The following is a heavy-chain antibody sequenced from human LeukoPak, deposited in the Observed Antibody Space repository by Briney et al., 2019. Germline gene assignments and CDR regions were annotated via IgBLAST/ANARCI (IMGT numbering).Heavy chain of an antibody. CDR1: GFTFTNYG. J-gene: IGHJ5*02. D-gene: IGHD2-2*01. CDR3: AKDNPIEKVPGLGPGS. V-gene: IGHV3-30*02. CDR2: IQFHGSDI. Sequence: GGSLRLSCAASGFTFTNYGMHWVRQAPGRGLEWVAFIQFHGSDIFYADSVEGRFTISRDNSKNTLYLQMNSLRPEDTAVYYCAKDNPIEKVPGLGPGSWGQGTLVTVS.